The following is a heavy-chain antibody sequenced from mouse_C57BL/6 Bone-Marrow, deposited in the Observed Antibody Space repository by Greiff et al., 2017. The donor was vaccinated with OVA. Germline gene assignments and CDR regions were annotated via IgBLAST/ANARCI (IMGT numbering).Heavy chain of an antibody. CDR1: GYTFTDYY. CDR2: INPNNGGT. Sequence: VQLQQSGPELVKPGASVKISCKASGYTFTDYYMNWVKQSHGKSLEWIGDINPNNGGTSYNQKFKGKATLTVDKSSSTAYMELRSLTSEDSAVYFCAREIYGSSYWYFDVWGTGTTVTVSS. CDR3: AREIYGSSYWYFDV. J-gene: IGHJ1*03. D-gene: IGHD1-1*01. V-gene: IGHV1-26*01.